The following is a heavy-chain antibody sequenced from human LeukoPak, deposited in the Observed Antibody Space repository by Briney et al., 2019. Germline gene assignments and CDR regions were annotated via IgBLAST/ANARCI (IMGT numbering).Heavy chain of an antibody. CDR3: ARERDILTGYYRGYFDY. D-gene: IGHD3-9*01. V-gene: IGHV4-39*07. CDR1: GGSISSSSYY. CDR2: IYYSGST. Sequence: SETLSLTCTVSGGSISSSSYYWGWIRQPPGKGLEWIGSIYYSGSTYYNPSLKSRVTISVDTSKNQFSLKLSSVTAADTAVYYCARERDILTGYYRGYFDYWGQGTLVTVSS. J-gene: IGHJ4*02.